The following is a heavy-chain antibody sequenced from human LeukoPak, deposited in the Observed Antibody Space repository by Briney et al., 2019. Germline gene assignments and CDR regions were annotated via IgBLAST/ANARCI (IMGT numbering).Heavy chain of an antibody. CDR2: IVVGSGNT. V-gene: IGHV1-58*02. Sequence: GASVKVSCQVSGFTLTSYAMQWVRQARGQRLEWVGWIVVGSGNTNYAQKFQERVTITRDMSTSTAYMELSSLRSEDTAVYYCAALSSIAAAGAFDYWGQGTLVTVSS. J-gene: IGHJ4*02. D-gene: IGHD6-13*01. CDR1: GFTLTSYA. CDR3: AALSSIAAAGAFDY.